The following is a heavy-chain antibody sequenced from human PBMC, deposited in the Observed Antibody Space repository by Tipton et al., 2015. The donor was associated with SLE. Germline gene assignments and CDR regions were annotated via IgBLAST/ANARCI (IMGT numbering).Heavy chain of an antibody. J-gene: IGHJ4*02. V-gene: IGHV4-39*07. CDR2: IYYSGST. D-gene: IGHD3-10*01. CDR3: ASLLYGSGSYGDDY. CDR1: GGSISSSSYY. Sequence: TLSLTCTVSGGSISSSSYYWGWIRQPPGKGLEWIGSIYYSGSTNYNPSLKSRVTISVDTSKNQFSLKLSSVTAADTAVYYCASLLYGSGSYGDDYWGQGTLVTVSS.